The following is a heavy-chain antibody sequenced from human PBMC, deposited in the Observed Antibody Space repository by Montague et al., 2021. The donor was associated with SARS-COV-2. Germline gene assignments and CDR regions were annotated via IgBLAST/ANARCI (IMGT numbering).Heavy chain of an antibody. V-gene: IGHV4-59*01. CDR2: SYNSGST. Sequence: SETLSLTCTVSGGSISSNNWSWIRQPQGKGLEWIGYSYNSGSTNDNPYLKSRVTISVDTSKNQFSLKLSSVTAADTAVDYCASQVPDFWSGIDYWGQGTLVTVSS. J-gene: IGHJ4*02. CDR1: GGSISSNN. CDR3: ASQVPDFWSGIDY. D-gene: IGHD3-3*01.